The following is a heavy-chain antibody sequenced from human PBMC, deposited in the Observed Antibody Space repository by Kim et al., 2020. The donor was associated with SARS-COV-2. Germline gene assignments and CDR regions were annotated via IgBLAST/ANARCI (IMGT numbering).Heavy chain of an antibody. D-gene: IGHD3-22*01. V-gene: IGHV4-31*03. J-gene: IGHJ4*02. CDR3: ARVGYDSSGYNFDY. Sequence: SETLSLTCTVSGGSISSGGYYWSWIRQHPGKGLEWIGYIYYSGSTYYNPSLKSRVTISVDTSKNQFSLKLSSVTAADTAVYYCARVGYDSSGYNFDYWGQGTLVTVSS. CDR2: IYYSGST. CDR1: GGSISSGGYY.